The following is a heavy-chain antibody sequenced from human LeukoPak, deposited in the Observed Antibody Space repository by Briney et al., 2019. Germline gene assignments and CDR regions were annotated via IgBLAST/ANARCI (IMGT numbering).Heavy chain of an antibody. Sequence: GASVKVSCKASGFTFTSSAMQWVRQARGQRLEWIGWIVVGSGNTNYAQKFQERVTITRDMSTSTAYMELSSLRSEDTAVYYCAAVLSGSYYGFAPWGQGTLVTVSS. CDR3: AAVLSGSYYGFAP. D-gene: IGHD1-26*01. CDR2: IVVGSGNT. CDR1: GFTFTSSA. J-gene: IGHJ5*02. V-gene: IGHV1-58*02.